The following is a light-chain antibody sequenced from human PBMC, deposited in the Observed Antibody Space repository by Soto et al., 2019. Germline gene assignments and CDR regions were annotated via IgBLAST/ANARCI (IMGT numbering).Light chain of an antibody. CDR1: QSVYSN. V-gene: IGKV3-15*01. CDR3: QQYNKWPLT. J-gene: IGKJ4*01. Sequence: EIVMTQSPATLSVSPGERATLSCRASQSVYSNLAWYQQKPCQPPRLLIYGASTRATGIPARFSGSGSGTEFTLTISSLQSEDFAVDYCQQYNKWPLTFGGGTKVEVK. CDR2: GAS.